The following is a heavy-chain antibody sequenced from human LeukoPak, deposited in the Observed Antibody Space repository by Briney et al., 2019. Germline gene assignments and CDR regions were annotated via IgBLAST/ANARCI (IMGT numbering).Heavy chain of an antibody. CDR2: INHSGST. Sequence: SETLSLTCAVYGGSFSGYYWSWIRQPPGKGLEWIGEINHSGSTNYNPSLKSRVTISVDTSKNQFSLRLSSVTAADTAVYYCARAALGVVPDYWGQGTLVTVSS. V-gene: IGHV4-34*01. CDR1: GGSFSGYY. CDR3: ARAALGVVPDY. J-gene: IGHJ4*02. D-gene: IGHD3-3*01.